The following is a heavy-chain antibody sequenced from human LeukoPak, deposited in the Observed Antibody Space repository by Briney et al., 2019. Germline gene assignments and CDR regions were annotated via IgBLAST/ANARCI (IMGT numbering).Heavy chain of an antibody. D-gene: IGHD3-22*01. V-gene: IGHV1-18*01. J-gene: IGHJ4*02. CDR3: ARVHEVAGTYYYDSSGYDGASDY. CDR1: GYTFTSYG. CDR2: ISAYNGNT. Sequence: ASVKVSCKASGYTFTSYGISWVRQAPGQGLEWMGWISAYNGNTNYAQKLQGRVTMATDTSTSTAYMELRSLRSDDAAVYYCARVHEVAGTYYYDSSGYDGASDYWGQGTLVTVSS.